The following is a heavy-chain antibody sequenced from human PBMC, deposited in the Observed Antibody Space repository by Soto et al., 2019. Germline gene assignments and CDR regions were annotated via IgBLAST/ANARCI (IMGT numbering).Heavy chain of an antibody. CDR3: ARGVLDWNYAPPNYGMDV. V-gene: IGHV1-69*01. J-gene: IGHJ6*02. CDR1: GGTFSSYA. D-gene: IGHD1-7*01. Sequence: QVQLVQSGAEVKKPGSSVKVSCKASGGTFSSYAISWVRQAPGQGLEWMGGIIPIFGTATYAQKFQGRVTITADESTSTAYMELSSLRSEDTAVYYCARGVLDWNYAPPNYGMDVWGQGTTVTVSS. CDR2: IIPIFGTA.